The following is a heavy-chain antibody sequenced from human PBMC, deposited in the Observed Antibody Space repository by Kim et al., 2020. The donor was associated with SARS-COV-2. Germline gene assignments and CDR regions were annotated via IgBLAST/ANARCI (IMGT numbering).Heavy chain of an antibody. V-gene: IGHV3-66*02. Sequence: GGSLRLSCAASGFTVSSNYMSWVRQAPGKGLEWVSVIYSGGSTYYADSVKGRFTISRDNSKNTLYLQMNSLRAEDTAVYYCARGDVWFGELAPKYYYYYGMDGWGQGTTVTVSS. CDR2: IYSGGST. CDR3: ARGDVWFGELAPKYYYYYGMDG. J-gene: IGHJ6*02. D-gene: IGHD3-10*01. CDR1: GFTVSSNY.